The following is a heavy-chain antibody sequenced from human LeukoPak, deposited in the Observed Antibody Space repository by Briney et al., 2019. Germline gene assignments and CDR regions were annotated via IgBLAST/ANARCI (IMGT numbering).Heavy chain of an antibody. CDR3: ARDQFETAMADY. J-gene: IGHJ4*02. CDR2: IIPILGIA. V-gene: IGHV1-69*04. CDR1: GGTFSSYA. Sequence: GASVKVSCKASGGTFSSYAISWVRQAPGQGLEWMGRIIPILGIANYAQKFQGRVTITADKSTSTAYMELSSLRSEDTAVYYCARDQFETAMADYWGQGTLVTVSS. D-gene: IGHD5-18*01.